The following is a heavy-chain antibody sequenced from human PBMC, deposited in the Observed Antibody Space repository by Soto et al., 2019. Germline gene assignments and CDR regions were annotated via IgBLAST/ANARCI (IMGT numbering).Heavy chain of an antibody. CDR3: ARHNYGSGSTYFDY. CDR2: IYYSGST. V-gene: IGHV4-59*08. Sequence: SETLSLTCTVSGGSISSYSWGWIRQPPGKGPEWIGNIYYSGSTNYNPSLKSRVTISVDTSKNQFSLKLNSMTAADTAVYYCARHNYGSGSTYFDYWGQGTLVTVSS. J-gene: IGHJ4*02. D-gene: IGHD3-10*01. CDR1: GGSISSYS.